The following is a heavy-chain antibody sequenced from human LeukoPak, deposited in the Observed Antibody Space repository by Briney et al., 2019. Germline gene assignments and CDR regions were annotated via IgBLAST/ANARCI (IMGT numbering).Heavy chain of an antibody. CDR1: GYTLTELS. Sequence: ASVKVSCKVSGYTLTELSMHWVRQAPGKGLEWMGGFDPEDGETIYAQKFQGRVTITRDTSASTAYMELSSLRSEDTAVYYCARGNHYYDSSGYPGYWGQGTLVTVSS. CDR3: ARGNHYYDSSGYPGY. V-gene: IGHV1-24*01. D-gene: IGHD3-22*01. CDR2: FDPEDGET. J-gene: IGHJ4*02.